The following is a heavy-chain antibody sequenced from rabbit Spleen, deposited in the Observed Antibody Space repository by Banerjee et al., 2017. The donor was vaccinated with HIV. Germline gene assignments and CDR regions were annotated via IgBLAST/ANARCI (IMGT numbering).Heavy chain of an antibody. CDR2: VDTGSSYFT. CDR1: GVSFSFSSY. D-gene: IGHD4-2*01. V-gene: IGHV1S40*01. CDR3: ARGETGSNLSMGL. J-gene: IGHJ6*01. Sequence: QSLEESGGDLVKPGASLTLTCTASGVSFSFSSYMCWVRQAPGKGLEWIACVDTGSSYFTYFATWAKGRFTISKASSTTVTLQMTSLTAADTTTYFCARGETGSNLSMGLWGPGTLVTVS.